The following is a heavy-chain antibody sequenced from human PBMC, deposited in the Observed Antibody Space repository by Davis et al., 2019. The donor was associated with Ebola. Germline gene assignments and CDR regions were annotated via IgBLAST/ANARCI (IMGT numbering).Heavy chain of an antibody. CDR2: ISYDGSNK. Sequence: GESLKISCAASGFTFSSYAMHWVRQAPGKGLEWVAVISYDGSNKYYADSVKGRFTISRDNSKNTLYLQMNSLRAEDTAVYYCARAIFGVVITHFDYWGQGTLVTVSS. J-gene: IGHJ4*02. CDR1: GFTFSSYA. CDR3: ARAIFGVVITHFDY. V-gene: IGHV3-30-3*01. D-gene: IGHD3-3*01.